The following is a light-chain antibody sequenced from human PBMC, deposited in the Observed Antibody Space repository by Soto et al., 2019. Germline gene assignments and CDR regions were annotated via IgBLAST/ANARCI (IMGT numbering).Light chain of an antibody. Sequence: QSALTQPPSVSGTPGQRVSISCSGDSSTFANNYVHWYQQVPGAAPKLLRYRTDQRPSGVPERFSGSKSGTSASLTISGLRPEDEAQYYCAAYTGNWNGPVFGGGTKLTVL. V-gene: IGLV1-47*01. J-gene: IGLJ2*01. CDR1: SSTFANNY. CDR2: RTD. CDR3: AAYTGNWNGPV.